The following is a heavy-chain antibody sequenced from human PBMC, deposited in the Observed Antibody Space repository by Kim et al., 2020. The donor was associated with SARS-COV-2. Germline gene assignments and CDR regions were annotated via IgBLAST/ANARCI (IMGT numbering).Heavy chain of an antibody. V-gene: IGHV1-3*01. D-gene: IGHD6-19*01. J-gene: IGHJ5*02. CDR1: GYTFTSYA. CDR3: ARLSGWYGGFDP. Sequence: ASVKVSCKASGYTFTSYAMHWVRQAPGQRLEWMGWINAGNGNTKYSQKFQGRVTITRDTSASTAYMELSSLRSEDTAVYYCARLSGWYGGFDPWGQGTLVTVSS. CDR2: INAGNGNT.